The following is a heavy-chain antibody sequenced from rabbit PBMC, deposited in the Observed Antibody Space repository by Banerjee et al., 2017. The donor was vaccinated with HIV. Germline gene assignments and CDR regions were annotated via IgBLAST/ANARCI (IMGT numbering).Heavy chain of an antibody. J-gene: IGHJ4*01. CDR1: GFSFSSSYY. CDR2: IYAGSSGGT. CDR3: ARDVMGNL. D-gene: IGHD6-1*01. Sequence: QSLEESGGGLVQPEGSLTLTCTASGFSFSSSYYMCWVRQAPGKGLEWIACIYAGSSGGTYYASWAKGRFTISKTSSTTVTLQMTSLTAADTATYFCARDVMGNLWGPGTLVTVS. V-gene: IGHV1S40*01.